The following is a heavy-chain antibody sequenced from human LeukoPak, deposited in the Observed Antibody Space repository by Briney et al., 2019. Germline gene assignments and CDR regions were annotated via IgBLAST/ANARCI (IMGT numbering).Heavy chain of an antibody. CDR1: GFLVSSDY. D-gene: IGHD2-21*02. CDR3: ARCSGDCYYGFDI. CDR2: IHASGNT. J-gene: IGHJ3*02. V-gene: IGHV3-53*01. Sequence: GGSLRLSCATSGFLVSSDYMSWVRQAPGKGLECVSLIHASGNTYFPDSVKGRFTVSRDNSKNTLYLQMNSLRAEDTAVYYCARCSGDCYYGFDIWGQGTMVTVSS.